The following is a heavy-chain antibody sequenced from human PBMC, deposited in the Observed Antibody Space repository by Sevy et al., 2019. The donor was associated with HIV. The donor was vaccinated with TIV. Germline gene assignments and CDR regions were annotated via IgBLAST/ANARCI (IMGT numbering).Heavy chain of an antibody. CDR1: GGSFSGYY. Sequence: SETLSLTCAVYGGSFSGYYWSWIRQPPGKGLEWIGEINHSGSTNYNPSLKSRVTISVDTSKNQFSLKLSSVTAADTAVYYCARGRGIAAGGRKFPNFDYWGQGTLVTVSS. CDR3: ARGRGIAAGGRKFPNFDY. CDR2: INHSGST. D-gene: IGHD6-13*01. J-gene: IGHJ4*02. V-gene: IGHV4-34*01.